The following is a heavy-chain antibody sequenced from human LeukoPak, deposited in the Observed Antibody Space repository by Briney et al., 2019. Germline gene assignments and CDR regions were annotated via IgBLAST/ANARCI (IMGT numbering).Heavy chain of an antibody. Sequence: GGSLRLSCEASGFFFSNYGMHWVRQTPGKGLEWVAVISSDGSNKYYVDSVKGRFTISRDNSKNTVYLQMNSLRPEDTAMYYCAKERPDDYYGSGNYPSFCDYWGQGTLVTVSS. CDR3: AKERPDDYYGSGNYPSFCDY. D-gene: IGHD3-10*01. CDR2: ISSDGSNK. J-gene: IGHJ4*02. V-gene: IGHV3-30*18. CDR1: GFFFSNYG.